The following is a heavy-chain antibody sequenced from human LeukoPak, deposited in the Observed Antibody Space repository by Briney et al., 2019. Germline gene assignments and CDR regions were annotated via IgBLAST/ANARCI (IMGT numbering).Heavy chain of an antibody. CDR3: VRGSLASGVVVYYYYYLVV. CDR2: ISYDGSNK. J-gene: IGHJ6*03. Sequence: GGSLRLSCAASGFTFSSYWMSWVRQAPGKGLEWEAAISYDGSNKYYADSVKGRFTISRDNSKNTLYLQMNSLRAEDTAVYYCVRGSLASGVVVYYYYYLVVWGKGTTVTVSS. V-gene: IGHV3-30-3*01. CDR1: GFTFSSYW. D-gene: IGHD3-3*01.